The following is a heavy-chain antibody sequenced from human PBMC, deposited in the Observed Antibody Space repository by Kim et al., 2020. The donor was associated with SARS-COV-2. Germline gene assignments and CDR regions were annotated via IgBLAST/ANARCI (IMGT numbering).Heavy chain of an antibody. D-gene: IGHD3-16*01. CDR2: ISYDGGNR. J-gene: IGHJ6*02. Sequence: GSLRLSCAASGFTFSSYGMHWVRQAPGRGLAWVAIISYDGGNRYYADSVKGRFTISRDNSKNTLYLQMNSLRAEDTAVYYCAKDRGSYYYGMDVWGQGT. V-gene: IGHV3-33*05. CDR1: GFTFSSYG. CDR3: AKDRGSYYYGMDV.